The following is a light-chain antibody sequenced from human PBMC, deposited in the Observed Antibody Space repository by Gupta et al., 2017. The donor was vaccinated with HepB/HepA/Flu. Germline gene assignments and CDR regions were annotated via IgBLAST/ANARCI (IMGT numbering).Light chain of an antibody. Sequence: TQSPGTLSLSPGERATLSSRASQSVSSSYLAWYQQRPGQAPRLLIYGASSRATGIPDRFSGSGSGTDFTLTINRLEPEDFAVYYCQQYGSSPRTFGQGTKVEIK. CDR1: QSVSSSY. CDR3: QQYGSSPRT. V-gene: IGKV3-20*01. J-gene: IGKJ1*01. CDR2: GAS.